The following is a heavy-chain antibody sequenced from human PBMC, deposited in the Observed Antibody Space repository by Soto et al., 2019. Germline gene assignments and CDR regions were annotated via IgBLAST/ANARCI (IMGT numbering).Heavy chain of an antibody. J-gene: IGHJ4*02. Sequence: GASVKVSCKASGYSFTSYYLHWVRQAPGQGLEWMGIINPIGDSTTYAQKFQGRITMTTDTSKNQFSLKLNSMTAADTAVYYCARHNYGSGSTYFAYWGQGTLVTVSS. CDR2: INPIGDST. CDR3: ARHNYGSGSTYFAY. V-gene: IGHV1-46*01. CDR1: GYSFTSYY. D-gene: IGHD3-10*01.